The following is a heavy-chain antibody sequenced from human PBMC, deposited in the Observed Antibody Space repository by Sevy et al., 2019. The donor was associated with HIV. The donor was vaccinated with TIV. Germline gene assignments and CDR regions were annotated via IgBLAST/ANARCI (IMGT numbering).Heavy chain of an antibody. CDR1: GFTFSNAW. CDR2: IKSKTDGGTT. CDR3: TTNRDGIVGATGRLDYYYYMDV. D-gene: IGHD1-26*01. J-gene: IGHJ6*03. V-gene: IGHV3-15*01. Sequence: GRSLRLSCAASGFTFSNAWMSWVRQAPGKGLEWVGRIKSKTDGGTTDYAAPVKGRFTISRDDSKNTLYLQMNSLKTEDKAVYYCTTNRDGIVGATGRLDYYYYMDVWGKGTTVTVSS.